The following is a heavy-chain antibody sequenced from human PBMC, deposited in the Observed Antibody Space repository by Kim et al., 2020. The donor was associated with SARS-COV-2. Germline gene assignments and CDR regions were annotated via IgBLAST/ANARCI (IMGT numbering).Heavy chain of an antibody. V-gene: IGHV1-18*01. D-gene: IGHD2-8*01. CDR2: ISAYNGNT. CDR1: GYTFTSYG. J-gene: IGHJ4*02. Sequence: ASVKVSCKASGYTFTSYGISWVRQAPGQGLGWMGWISAYNGNTNYAQKLQGRVTMTTDTSTSTAYMELRSLRSDDTAVYYCARDYCTNGVCYRIDYWGQGTLVTVSS. CDR3: ARDYCTNGVCYRIDY.